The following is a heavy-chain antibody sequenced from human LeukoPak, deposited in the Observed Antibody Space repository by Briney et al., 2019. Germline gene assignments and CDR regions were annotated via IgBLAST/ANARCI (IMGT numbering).Heavy chain of an antibody. V-gene: IGHV3-30*04. Sequence: GGSLRLSCAASGFTFSSYAMHWVRQAPGKGLEWVAVISYDGSNKYYADSVKGRFTISRDNSKNTLYLQMNSLRAEDTAVYYCARDSGMIVVVISPPNWFDPWGQGTLVTVSS. J-gene: IGHJ5*02. CDR2: ISYDGSNK. CDR3: ARDSGMIVVVISPPNWFDP. CDR1: GFTFSSYA. D-gene: IGHD3-22*01.